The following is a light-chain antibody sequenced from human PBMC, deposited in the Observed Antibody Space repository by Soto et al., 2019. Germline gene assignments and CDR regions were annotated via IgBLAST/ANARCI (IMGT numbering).Light chain of an antibody. Sequence: QAVVTQPPSASGTPGQRVSISCSGGRSNIGSNLVSWYQQLPGTAPKLLLYFNDQRPSGVPDRFSGSKSGTSASLAVSELQSEDEADYFCASWDDSLKGLLFGGGTKLTVL. CDR3: ASWDDSLKGLL. V-gene: IGLV1-44*01. CDR2: FND. J-gene: IGLJ3*02. CDR1: RSNIGSNL.